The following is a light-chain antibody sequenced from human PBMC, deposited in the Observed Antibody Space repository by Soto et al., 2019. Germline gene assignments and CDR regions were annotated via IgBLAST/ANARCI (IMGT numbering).Light chain of an antibody. CDR1: QTISSW. V-gene: IGKV1-5*03. CDR2: KAS. J-gene: IGKJ1*01. CDR3: QHYNSYSEA. Sequence: DIQMTQSPSTLSGSVGDRVTITCRASQTISSWLAWYQQKPGKAPKLLIYKASTLKSGAPSRFSGSGSGTEFTLTISSLQPDDFATYYCQHYNSYSEAFVQGTKVELK.